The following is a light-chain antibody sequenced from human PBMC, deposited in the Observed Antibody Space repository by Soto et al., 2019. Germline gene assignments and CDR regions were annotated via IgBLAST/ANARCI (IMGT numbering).Light chain of an antibody. Sequence: DVQMTQSPSSLSASVGERFTITCRASQGIRNDLGWYQQKPGKPPKRLIYAASSLHSGVPSRFSGSGSGTEFTLTISSLQPDDFATYYCQHYNSYSEAFGQGTKVDIK. V-gene: IGKV1-17*01. CDR2: AAS. J-gene: IGKJ1*01. CDR1: QGIRND. CDR3: QHYNSYSEA.